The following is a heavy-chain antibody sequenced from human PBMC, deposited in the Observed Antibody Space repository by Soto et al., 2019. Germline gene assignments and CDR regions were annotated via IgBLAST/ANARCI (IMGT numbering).Heavy chain of an antibody. D-gene: IGHD6-13*01. CDR1: GGSISSGGYS. J-gene: IGHJ4*02. Sequence: PSETLSLTCAVSGGSISSGGYSWSWIRQPPGKGLEWIGYIYHSGSTYYNPSLKSRVTISVDRSKNQFSLKLSSVTAADTAVYYCASFSPAAMTFDYWGQGTLVTVSS. CDR3: ASFSPAAMTFDY. V-gene: IGHV4-30-2*01. CDR2: IYHSGST.